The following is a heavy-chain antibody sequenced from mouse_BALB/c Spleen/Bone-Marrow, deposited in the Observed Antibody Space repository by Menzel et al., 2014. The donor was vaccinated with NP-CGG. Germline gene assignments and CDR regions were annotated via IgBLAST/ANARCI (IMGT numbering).Heavy chain of an antibody. V-gene: IGHV1-4*01. CDR2: INPSSGYT. D-gene: IGHD2-14*01. CDR3: TRSYWYDVAWFAY. J-gene: IGHJ3*01. Sequence: VQLQQSGAELARPGASVKMSCKASGYTFTSYTMHWVKQRPGQGLEWIGYINPSSGYTNYNQKFKDKATLTADKSSSTAYMQLSSLTSEVSAVYYCTRSYWYDVAWFAYWGQGTLVTVSA. CDR1: GYTFTSYT.